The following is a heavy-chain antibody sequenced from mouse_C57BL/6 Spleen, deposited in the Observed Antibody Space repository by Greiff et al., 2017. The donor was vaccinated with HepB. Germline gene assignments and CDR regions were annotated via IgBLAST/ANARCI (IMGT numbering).Heavy chain of an antibody. CDR1: GYSITSGYY. CDR2: ISYDGSN. J-gene: IGHJ2*01. D-gene: IGHD1-1*01. V-gene: IGHV3-6*01. Sequence: VQLQQSGPGLVKPSQSLSLTCSVTGYSITSGYYWNWIRQFPGNKLEWMGYISYDGSNNYNPSLKNRISITRDTSKNQFFLKLNSVTTEDTATYYCARDFITTVPDYWGQGTTLTVSS. CDR3: ARDFITTVPDY.